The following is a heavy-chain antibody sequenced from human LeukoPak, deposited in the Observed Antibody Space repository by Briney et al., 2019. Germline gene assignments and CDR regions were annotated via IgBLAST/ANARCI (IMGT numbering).Heavy chain of an antibody. CDR1: GFTFSSYN. Sequence: PGGSLRLSCAASGFTFSSYNMNWVRQAPGKGLEWVSSISSSGSFIYYADSLKGRLTISRDNAKSSLYLRMHSLRAEDTAVYYCARGYSYGPDYWGQGTLVTVSS. CDR3: ARGYSYGPDY. D-gene: IGHD5-18*01. J-gene: IGHJ4*02. V-gene: IGHV3-21*06. CDR2: ISSSGSFI.